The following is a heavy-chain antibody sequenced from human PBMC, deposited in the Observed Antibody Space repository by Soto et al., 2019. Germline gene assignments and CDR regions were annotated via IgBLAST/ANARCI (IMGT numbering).Heavy chain of an antibody. D-gene: IGHD5-18*01. CDR2: MNPNSGNT. CDR1: GYTFTSYD. CDR3: ASNSGYSYGFDDPFDI. V-gene: IGHV1-8*01. Sequence: GASVKVSCKASGYTFTSYDINWVRQATGQGLEWMGWMNPNSGNTGYAQKFQGRVTMTRNTSISTAYMELSSLRSEDTAVYYCASNSGYSYGFDDPFDIWGQGTMVTVSS. J-gene: IGHJ3*02.